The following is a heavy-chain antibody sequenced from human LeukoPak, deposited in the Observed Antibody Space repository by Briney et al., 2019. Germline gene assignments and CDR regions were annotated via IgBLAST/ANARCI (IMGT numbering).Heavy chain of an antibody. Sequence: ASVKVSCKASGYAFTSYDINWVRQATGQGLEWMGWMNPNSGNTGYAQKFQGRVTMTRNTSISTAYMELSSLGSEDTAVYYCARTSSGWYGGSFDPWGQGTLVTVSS. D-gene: IGHD6-19*01. V-gene: IGHV1-8*01. J-gene: IGHJ5*02. CDR3: ARTSSGWYGGSFDP. CDR2: MNPNSGNT. CDR1: GYAFTSYD.